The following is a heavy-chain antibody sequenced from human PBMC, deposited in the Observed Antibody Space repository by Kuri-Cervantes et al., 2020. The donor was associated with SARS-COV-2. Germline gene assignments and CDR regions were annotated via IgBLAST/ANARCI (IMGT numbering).Heavy chain of an antibody. Sequence: GESLKISCAASGFTFSSYSMNWVRQAPEKGLEWVSYISSSSSYKYYADSVKGRFTISRDNSKNTLYLQMNSLRAEDTAVHYCANHRKGWELPDWGQGTLVTVSS. CDR3: ANHRKGWELPD. CDR1: GFTFSSYS. D-gene: IGHD1-26*01. CDR2: ISSSSSYK. V-gene: IGHV3-21*03. J-gene: IGHJ4*02.